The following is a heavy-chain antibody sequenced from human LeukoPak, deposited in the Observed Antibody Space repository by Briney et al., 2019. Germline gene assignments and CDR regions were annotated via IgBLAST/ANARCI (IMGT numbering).Heavy chain of an antibody. CDR1: GGSFSGYY. CDR2: VNHSGST. J-gene: IGHJ4*02. CDR3: ARGRQFLRFLDS. V-gene: IGHV4-34*01. Sequence: SETLSLTCAVYGGSFSGYYWTWLRQSPEKGLGWIGEVNHSGSTKFNPSFKSRVTMSVDTSKNQFSLEVTSVTAADTAVYYCARGRQFLRFLDSWGQGTLVTVSS. D-gene: IGHD3-3*01.